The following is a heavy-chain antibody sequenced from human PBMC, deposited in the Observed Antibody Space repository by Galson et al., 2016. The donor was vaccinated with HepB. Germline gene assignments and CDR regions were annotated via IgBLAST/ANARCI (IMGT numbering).Heavy chain of an antibody. Sequence: SVKVSCKASGGIFSNYAISWVRQAPGQGLEWMGGIIPMFGTTNYANYAQKFQGRVTISADESTSTAYMELSSLRSEDTAVYYWARVKGWSTSGQDYYCDYWGQGTLVTVSS. CDR3: ARVKGWSTSGQDYYCDY. CDR1: GGIFSNYA. CDR2: IIPMFGTTNYA. J-gene: IGHJ4*02. V-gene: IGHV1-69*13. D-gene: IGHD6-19*01.